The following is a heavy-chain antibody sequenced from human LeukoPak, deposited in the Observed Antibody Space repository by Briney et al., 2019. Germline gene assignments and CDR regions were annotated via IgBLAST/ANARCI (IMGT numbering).Heavy chain of an antibody. CDR3: ARQRNRYDAFDI. CDR2: IYPGDSDS. Sequence: GESLKISCKGSGYSFTNYWIGWVRQMPGKGREGRGIIYPGDSDSRYSPSFQGQVTISADKSISTAFLQWSSLKASDTAMYYCARQRNRYDAFDIWGQGTMVTVSS. D-gene: IGHD2/OR15-2a*01. V-gene: IGHV5-51*01. CDR1: GYSFTNYW. J-gene: IGHJ3*02.